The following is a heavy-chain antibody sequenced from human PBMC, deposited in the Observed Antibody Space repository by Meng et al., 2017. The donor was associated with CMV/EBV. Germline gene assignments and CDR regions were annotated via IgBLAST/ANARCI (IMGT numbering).Heavy chain of an antibody. CDR2: IKSKTDGGTT. Sequence: GGSLRLSCAASGFTFSNAWMSWVRQAPGKGLEWVGRIKSKTDGGTTDYAAPVKGRFTISRDDSKNTLYLQMNSLKTEDTAVYYCTTDDPQPYSSSSRGYYYGMDVWGQGTTVTV. V-gene: IGHV3-15*01. D-gene: IGHD6-6*01. CDR1: GFTFSNAW. CDR3: TTDDPQPYSSSSRGYYYGMDV. J-gene: IGHJ6*02.